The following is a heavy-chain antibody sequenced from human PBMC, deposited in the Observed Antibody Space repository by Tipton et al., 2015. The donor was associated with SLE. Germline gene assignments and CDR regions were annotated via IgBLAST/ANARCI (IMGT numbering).Heavy chain of an antibody. Sequence: SLRLSCAASGFTSSSYWMSWVRQAPGKGLEWVANIKQDGSEKYYVDSVKGRFTISRDNAKNSLYLQMNSLRAEDTAVYYCAREGGGRPKGVGPFDYWGQGTLVTVSS. V-gene: IGHV3-7*01. CDR2: IKQDGSEK. CDR1: GFTSSSYW. D-gene: IGHD3-10*01. CDR3: AREGGGRPKGVGPFDY. J-gene: IGHJ4*02.